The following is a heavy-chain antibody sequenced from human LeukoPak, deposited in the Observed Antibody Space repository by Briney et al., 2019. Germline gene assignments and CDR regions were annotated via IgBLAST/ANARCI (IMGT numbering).Heavy chain of an antibody. CDR1: GRSFSGYY. V-gene: IGHV4-34*01. J-gene: IGHJ4*02. CDR2: INHSGRT. CDR3: ARVSLAAAGTSPLEVLDY. D-gene: IGHD6-13*01. Sequence: SETLSLTCAVYGRSFSGYYWSWIRQPPGKGPEWIGEINHSGRTNYNPSLKSRVTMSVDTSKNQFSLQLNSVTPEDTAVYYCARVSLAAAGTSPLEVLDYWGQGTLVTVSS.